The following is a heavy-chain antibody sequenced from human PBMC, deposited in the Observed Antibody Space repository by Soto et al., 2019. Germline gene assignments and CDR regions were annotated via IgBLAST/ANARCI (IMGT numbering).Heavy chain of an antibody. CDR1: GYIFTSYW. CDR3: ASTYYYGSGSYVY. V-gene: IGHV5-51*01. J-gene: IGHJ4*02. Sequence: VESLKISCKGSGYIFTSYWIGWLLQMPGKGLEWMGIIYPGDSDTRYSPSFQGQVTISADKSISTAYLQWSSLKASDTAMYYCASTYYYGSGSYVYWGQGTLVTVSS. D-gene: IGHD3-10*01. CDR2: IYPGDSDT.